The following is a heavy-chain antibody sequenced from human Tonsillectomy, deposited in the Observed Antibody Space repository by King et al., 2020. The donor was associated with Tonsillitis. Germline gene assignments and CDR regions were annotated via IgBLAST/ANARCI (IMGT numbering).Heavy chain of an antibody. CDR1: GFSLSTPGMR. CDR3: ARIPDVTIGPHADVFNV. V-gene: IGHV2-70*04. CDR2: MDWDDDK. J-gene: IGHJ3*01. Sequence: TLKESGPALVKPTQTLTLTCTLSGFSLSTPGMRVSWIRQPPGGALEWLARMDWDDDKFYSTSLKTRLTISKDTSKNQVVLIITDMDPLDTATYYCARIPDVTIGPHADVFNVWGQGTMVTVSS.